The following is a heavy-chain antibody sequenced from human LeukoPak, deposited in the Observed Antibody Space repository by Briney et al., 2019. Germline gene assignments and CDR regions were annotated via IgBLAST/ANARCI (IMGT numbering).Heavy chain of an antibody. CDR3: ARLRSHCGGGSCYYRDLDY. J-gene: IGHJ4*02. D-gene: IGHD2-15*01. Sequence: SETLSLTCTASGGSIRRYCWNWIRQPPGKGLEWIAYVYGSGSTTYKPSLNSQVRISVDTSSNQLSLKLSSLAAADKAVYYCARLRSHCGGGSCYYRDLDYWRQGTLVTVSS. CDR1: GGSIRRYC. V-gene: IGHV4-59*08. CDR2: VYGSGST.